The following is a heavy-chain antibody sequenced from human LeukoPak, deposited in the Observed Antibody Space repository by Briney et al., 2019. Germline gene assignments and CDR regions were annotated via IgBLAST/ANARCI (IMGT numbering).Heavy chain of an antibody. CDR2: ISYDGNNK. J-gene: IGHJ4*02. Sequence: GGSLRLSCAASGFPFSSYAMHWVRQAPGKGLEWVAVISYDGNNKYYTDSVKGRFTISRGNSKNTLFLQMNSLRAEDTAVYYCARDQPPGTGSFDYWGQGTLFTVSS. CDR1: GFPFSSYA. D-gene: IGHD2-8*02. V-gene: IGHV3-30*04. CDR3: ARDQPPGTGSFDY.